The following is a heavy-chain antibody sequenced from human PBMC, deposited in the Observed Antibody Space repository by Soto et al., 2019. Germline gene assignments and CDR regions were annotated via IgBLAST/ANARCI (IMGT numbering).Heavy chain of an antibody. CDR3: ARSIAAAVDFDY. Sequence: ASGKVSCKASGYTFTSYGISWVRQAPGQGLEWMGWISAYSGSTNYAQKLQGRVTMTTDTSTSTAYMELRSLRSDDTAVYYCARSIAAAVDFDYWGQGTLVTVSS. J-gene: IGHJ4*02. CDR1: GYTFTSYG. V-gene: IGHV1-18*01. D-gene: IGHD6-13*01. CDR2: ISAYSGST.